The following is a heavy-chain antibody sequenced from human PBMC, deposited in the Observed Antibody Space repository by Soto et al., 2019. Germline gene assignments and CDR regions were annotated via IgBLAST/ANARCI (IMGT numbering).Heavy chain of an antibody. CDR3: ARDSGSSWYFGMDV. J-gene: IGHJ6*02. Sequence: QVQLVESGGGVVQPGRSLRLSCAASGFTFSNYAMHWVRQAPGKGLEWVAVISHDGFNKYYADSVKGRFTISRDSSKNTLYLQMNSLRVEDRAVYSCARDSGSSWYFGMDVWGQGTTVTVSS. CDR2: ISHDGFNK. CDR1: GFTFSNYA. V-gene: IGHV3-30-3*01. D-gene: IGHD6-13*01.